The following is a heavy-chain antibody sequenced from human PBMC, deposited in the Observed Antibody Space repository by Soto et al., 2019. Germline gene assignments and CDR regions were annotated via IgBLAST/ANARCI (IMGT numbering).Heavy chain of an antibody. CDR2: IIPIFGTA. V-gene: IGHV1-69*13. J-gene: IGHJ6*02. CDR3: ASGAIVVVPAAYYYYYGMDV. Sequence: SVKVSCKVSGYTLTELSMHWVRQAPGQGLEWMGGIIPIFGTANYAQKFQGRVTITADESTSTAYMELSSLRSEDTAVYYCASGAIVVVPAAYYYYYGMDVWGQGTTVTVSS. CDR1: GYTLTELS. D-gene: IGHD2-2*01.